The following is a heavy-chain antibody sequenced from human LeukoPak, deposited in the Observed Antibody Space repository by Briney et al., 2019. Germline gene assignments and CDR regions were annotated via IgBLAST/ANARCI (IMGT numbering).Heavy chain of an antibody. CDR3: ARVGGENPRPYYFDY. CDR1: GFTFSSYW. V-gene: IGHV4-34*01. CDR2: INHSGST. Sequence: GSLRLSCADSGFTFSSYWMSWIRQPPGKGLEWIGEINHSGSTNYNPSLKSRVTISVDTSKNQFSLKLSSVTAADTAVYYCARVGGENPRPYYFDYWGQGTLVNVSS. D-gene: IGHD1-26*01. J-gene: IGHJ4*02.